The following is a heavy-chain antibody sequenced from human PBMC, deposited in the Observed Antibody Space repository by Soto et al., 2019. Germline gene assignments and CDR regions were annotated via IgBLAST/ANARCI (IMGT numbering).Heavy chain of an antibody. J-gene: IGHJ4*02. CDR1: GFTFSTYA. CDR3: AKDKGGRYCSRTSCLYSVYY. V-gene: IGHV3-23*01. D-gene: IGHD2-2*01. CDR2: ISDSGST. Sequence: EVQLLESGGGLVQPGGSLRLSCTASGFTFSTYAMSWVRQAPGKGLEWVSTISDSGSTYYADSVKGRFTISRDNSKNTLYLEMNSLRAEDTAVYYCAKDKGGRYCSRTSCLYSVYYWGQGTLVTVSS.